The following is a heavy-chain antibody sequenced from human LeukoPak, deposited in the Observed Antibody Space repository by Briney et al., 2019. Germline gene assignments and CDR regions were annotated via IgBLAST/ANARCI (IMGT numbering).Heavy chain of an antibody. CDR1: GYSFTNYA. CDR2: INTNTGNP. V-gene: IGHV7-4-1*02. CDR3: ARGYATHLTYYYYYYMDV. Sequence: ASVKVSCKASGYSFTNYAMNWVRQAPGQGLEWMGWINTNTGNPTYAQGFTGRFVFSLDTSVSTAYLQISSLKAEDTAVYYCARGYATHLTYYYYYYMDVWGKGTTVTVSS. D-gene: IGHD2-8*01. J-gene: IGHJ6*03.